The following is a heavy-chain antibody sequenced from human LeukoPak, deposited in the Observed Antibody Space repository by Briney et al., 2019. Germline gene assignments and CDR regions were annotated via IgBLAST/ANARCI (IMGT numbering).Heavy chain of an antibody. CDR1: GVSISSYY. CDR3: ARELLLLNAFDI. J-gene: IGHJ3*02. CDR2: IYYSGST. Sequence: SETLSLTCTVSGVSISSYYWSWIRQPPGKGLEWIGYIYYSGSTNYNPSLKSRVTISVDTSKNQFSLKLSSVTAADTAVYYCARELLLLNAFDIWGQGTMVTVSS. D-gene: IGHD1-26*01. V-gene: IGHV4-59*08.